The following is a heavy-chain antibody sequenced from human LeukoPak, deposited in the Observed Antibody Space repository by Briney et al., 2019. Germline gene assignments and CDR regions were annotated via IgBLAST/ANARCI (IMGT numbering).Heavy chain of an antibody. CDR2: INPSGGST. D-gene: IGHD3-9*01. CDR3: ARGGSSGYPDYYYYYMDV. J-gene: IGHJ6*03. V-gene: IGHV1-46*01. Sequence: ASVKVSCKASGYTFTSYYMHWVRQAPGQGLEWMGIINPSGGSTSYAQKFQGRVTMTRDMSTSPVYMELSSLRSEDMAVYYCARGGSSGYPDYYYYYMDVWGKGTTVTVSS. CDR1: GYTFTSYY.